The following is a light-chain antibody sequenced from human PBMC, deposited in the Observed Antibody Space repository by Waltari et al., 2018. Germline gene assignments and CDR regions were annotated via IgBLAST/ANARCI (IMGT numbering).Light chain of an antibody. CDR3: CSYGGAYSVL. J-gene: IGLJ2*01. V-gene: IGLV2-11*01. Sequence: QSALTQPRSVSGSPGQSVTISCTGTSSDVGRYDYVSWYQQRPGEAPKFIMYDVIKRPLGVPDRFFGSKSGDTASLSISGLQTEDEGHYYCCSYGGAYSVLFGGGTKLTVL. CDR2: DVI. CDR1: SSDVGRYDY.